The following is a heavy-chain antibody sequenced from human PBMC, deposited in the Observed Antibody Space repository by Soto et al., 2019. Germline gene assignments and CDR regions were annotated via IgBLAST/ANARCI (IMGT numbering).Heavy chain of an antibody. Sequence: GGSLRLSCAASGFTVSSNYMSWVRQAPGKGLEWVSVIYSGGSTYYADSVKGRFTISRDNSKNTLYLQMNSLRAEDTAVYYCARDGASSSSEYFDYWGQGTLVTVSS. CDR2: IYSGGST. J-gene: IGHJ4*02. V-gene: IGHV3-53*01. CDR1: GFTVSSNY. D-gene: IGHD6-6*01. CDR3: ARDGASSSSEYFDY.